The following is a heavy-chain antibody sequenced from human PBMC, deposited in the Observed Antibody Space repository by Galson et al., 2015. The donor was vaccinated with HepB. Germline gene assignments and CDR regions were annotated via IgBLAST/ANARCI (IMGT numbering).Heavy chain of an antibody. V-gene: IGHV3-66*01. CDR2: IYSGGST. Sequence: SLRLSCAASGFTVSSNYMSWVRQAPGKGLEWVSVIYSGGSTYYADSVKGRFTISRDNSKNPLYLQMNSLRAEDTAVYYCARAILSLRIAVAGPCYVMDVWGQGTTVTVSS. D-gene: IGHD6-19*01. CDR3: ARAILSLRIAVAGPCYVMDV. CDR1: GFTVSSNY. J-gene: IGHJ6*02.